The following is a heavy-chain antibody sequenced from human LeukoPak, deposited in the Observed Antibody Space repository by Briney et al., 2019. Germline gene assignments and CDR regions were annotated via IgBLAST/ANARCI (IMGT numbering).Heavy chain of an antibody. D-gene: IGHD4-11*01. Sequence: PGRSLRLSCAASGFTFSSFGMHWVRQAPGKGLEWVAVISYDGGNEYYADSVKGRFTISRDNSKNTVYLQMNSLRPEDTAVYYCAKDRHTVTTFDYWGQGTLVTVSS. V-gene: IGHV3-30*18. CDR1: GFTFSSFG. CDR2: ISYDGGNE. J-gene: IGHJ4*02. CDR3: AKDRHTVTTFDY.